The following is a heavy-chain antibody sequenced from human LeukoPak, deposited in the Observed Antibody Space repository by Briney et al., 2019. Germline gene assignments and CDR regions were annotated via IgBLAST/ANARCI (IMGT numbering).Heavy chain of an antibody. Sequence: PSETLSLTCTVSGGSISYGSYYWSWIWQPAGKGLEWIGRIYSTGKTNYNPSLESRVTISVDTSKNQFSLKLSSVTAADTAVYYCASSLITPTNWFDPWGQGTLVTVSS. D-gene: IGHD2-15*01. CDR1: GGSISYGSYY. CDR2: IYSTGKT. CDR3: ASSLITPTNWFDP. V-gene: IGHV4-61*02. J-gene: IGHJ5*02.